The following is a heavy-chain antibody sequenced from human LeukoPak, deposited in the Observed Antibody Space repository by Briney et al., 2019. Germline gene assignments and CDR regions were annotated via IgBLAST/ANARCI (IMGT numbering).Heavy chain of an antibody. J-gene: IGHJ4*02. D-gene: IGHD6-25*01. CDR2: INHSGST. CDR3: ARGHRGACGSADY. V-gene: IGHV4-34*01. Sequence: KPSETLSLTCAVYGGSFSGYYWSWIRQPPGKGLEWIGEINHSGSTNYNPSLKSRVTISVDTSKNQFSLKLSSVTAADTAVYYCARGHRGACGSADYWGQGTLVTVSS. CDR1: GGSFSGYY.